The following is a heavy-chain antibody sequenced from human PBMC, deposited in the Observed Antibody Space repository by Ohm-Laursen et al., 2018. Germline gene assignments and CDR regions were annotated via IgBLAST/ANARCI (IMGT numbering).Heavy chain of an antibody. CDR3: ARETVDAFDI. V-gene: IGHV1-2*02. CDR2: MNPKSGDT. Sequence: ASVKVSCKTSGYTFINYDIHWVRQASGQGLEWMGWMNPKSGDTGYAQKFQGRVTMTRDTSISTAYMELSRLRSDDTAVYYCARETVDAFDIWGQGTMVTVSS. D-gene: IGHD1-14*01. J-gene: IGHJ3*02. CDR1: GYTFINYD.